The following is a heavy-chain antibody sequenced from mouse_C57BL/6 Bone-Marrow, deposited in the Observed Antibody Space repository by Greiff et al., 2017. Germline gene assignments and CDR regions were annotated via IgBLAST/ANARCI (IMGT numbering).Heavy chain of an antibody. V-gene: IGHV1-20*01. Sequence: VHVKQSGPELVKPGDSVKISCKASGYSFTGYFMNWVMQSHGKSLEWIGRINPYNGDTFYNQKFKGKATLTVDKSSSTAHMELRSLTSEDSAVYYCARSDLAPFAYWGQGTLVTVSA. CDR1: GYSFTGYF. D-gene: IGHD2-4*01. CDR2: INPYNGDT. J-gene: IGHJ3*01. CDR3: ARSDLAPFAY.